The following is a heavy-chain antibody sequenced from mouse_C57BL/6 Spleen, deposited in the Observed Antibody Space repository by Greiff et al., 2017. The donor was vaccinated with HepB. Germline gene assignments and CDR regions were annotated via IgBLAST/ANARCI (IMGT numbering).Heavy chain of an antibody. J-gene: IGHJ4*01. V-gene: IGHV3-1*01. CDR3: ARGGITAPYAMDY. Sequence: DVQLQESGPGMVKPSQSLSLTCTVTGYSITSGYDWHWIRHFPGNKLEWMGYISYSGSTNYNPSLKSRISITHDTSKNHFFLKLNSVTTEDTATYYCARGGITAPYAMDYWGQRTSVTVSS. CDR2: ISYSGST. D-gene: IGHD1-2*01. CDR1: GYSITSGYD.